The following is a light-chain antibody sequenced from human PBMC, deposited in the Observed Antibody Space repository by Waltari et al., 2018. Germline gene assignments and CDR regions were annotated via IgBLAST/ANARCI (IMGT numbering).Light chain of an antibody. CDR2: GAS. CDR3: QQYNNWPYT. CDR1: QSVSSD. V-gene: IGKV3-15*01. J-gene: IGKJ2*01. Sequence: TLSVSPGERATLSCRASQSVSSDLAWYQQKPGQAPRLLLYGASTRATGIPARFSGSGSGTEFTLTISSLQSVDFGVYYCQQYNNWPYTFGQGTKLEIK.